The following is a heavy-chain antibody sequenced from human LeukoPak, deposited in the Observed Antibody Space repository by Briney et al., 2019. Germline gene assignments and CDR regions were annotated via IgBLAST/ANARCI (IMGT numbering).Heavy chain of an antibody. V-gene: IGHV3-15*01. J-gene: IGHJ4*02. D-gene: IGHD6-19*01. CDR1: GFTFSNAW. Sequence: GGSLRLSCTASGFTFSNAWMSWVRQAPGKGLEWVGRIKNKADGGTTDYAAPVKGRFTISRDDSKNTLYLQMNSLKTEDTAVYYCTTAGIPVAGPYFDYWGQGTLVTVSS. CDR2: IKNKADGGTT. CDR3: TTAGIPVAGPYFDY.